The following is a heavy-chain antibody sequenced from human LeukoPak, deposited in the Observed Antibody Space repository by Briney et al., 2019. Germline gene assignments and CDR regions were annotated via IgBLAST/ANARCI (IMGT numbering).Heavy chain of an antibody. CDR1: GFSFRDYP. CDR2: ISAGADVI. V-gene: IGHV3-23*01. J-gene: IGHJ3*02. CDR3: AKSLFTTATGTGRAFDI. Sequence: GGSLRLSCEAAGFSFRDYPMGWVRRASGKRLEWVSGISAGADVIFYADPVKGRFTISRDNSKNTLYLQMNSLRAEDSAEYYCAKSLFTTATGTGRAFDIWGQGTMVTVSA. D-gene: IGHD1-1*01.